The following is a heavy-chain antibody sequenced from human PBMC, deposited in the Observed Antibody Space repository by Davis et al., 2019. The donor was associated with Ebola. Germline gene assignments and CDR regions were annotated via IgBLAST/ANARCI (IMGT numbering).Heavy chain of an antibody. CDR3: ARGVLGAYGTDV. Sequence: GESLKISCVSSSFSFRSYCMNWVRQAPGKGLFWVSAIKGDATDKRYADSVKGRFTISRDNAKNTLYFQLNSLRVEDTAVYYCARGVLGAYGTDVWGQGTTVTVSS. V-gene: IGHV3-74*01. CDR2: IKGDATDK. J-gene: IGHJ6*02. CDR1: SFSFRSYC.